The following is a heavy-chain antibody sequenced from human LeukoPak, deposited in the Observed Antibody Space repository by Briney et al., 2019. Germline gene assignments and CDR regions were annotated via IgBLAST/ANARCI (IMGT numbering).Heavy chain of an antibody. V-gene: IGHV4-59*08. CDR2: IYYSGST. D-gene: IGHD3-3*01. CDR1: GGSISSYY. Sequence: PSETLSLTCTVSGGSISSYYWSWIRQPPGKGLEWIGYIYYSGSTNYNPSLKSRVTISVDTSKSQFSLKLSSVTAADTAVYYCARQTTQLRFLEWLSHFDYWGQGTLVTVSS. J-gene: IGHJ4*02. CDR3: ARQTTQLRFLEWLSHFDY.